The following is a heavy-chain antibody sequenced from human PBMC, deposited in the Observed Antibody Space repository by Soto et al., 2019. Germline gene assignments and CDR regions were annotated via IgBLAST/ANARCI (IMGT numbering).Heavy chain of an antibody. J-gene: IGHJ4*02. D-gene: IGHD5-18*01. CDR3: AREASGYSYGYEVDY. V-gene: IGHV1-2*04. CDR2: INPNSGGT. CDR1: GYTFTGYY. Sequence: QVQLVQSWAEVKKPGASVKVSCKASGYTFTGYYMHWVRQAPGQGLEWMGWINPNSGGTNYAQKFQGWVTMTRDTSISTAYMELSRLRSDDTAVYYCAREASGYSYGYEVDYWGQGTLVTVSS.